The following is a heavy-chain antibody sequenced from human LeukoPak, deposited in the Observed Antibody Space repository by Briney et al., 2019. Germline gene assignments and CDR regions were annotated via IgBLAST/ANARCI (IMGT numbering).Heavy chain of an antibody. J-gene: IGHJ4*02. D-gene: IGHD5-18*01. CDR2: IYTGGST. Sequence: PGGSLRLSCAASEFTFTSRYITWVRQAPGKGLEWVSVIYTGGSTYYADFVKGRFTISRDNSKNTLYLQMNSLRAEDTAVYYCARGYIYGAFDYWGQGTLVTVSS. CDR1: EFTFTSRY. CDR3: ARGYIYGAFDY. V-gene: IGHV3-53*01.